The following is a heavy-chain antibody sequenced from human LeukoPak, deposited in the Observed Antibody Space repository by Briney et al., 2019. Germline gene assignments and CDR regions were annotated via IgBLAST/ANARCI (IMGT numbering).Heavy chain of an antibody. CDR3: ARDIVGILGYVWGSYRPGFDY. V-gene: IGHV1-2*02. CDR1: GYTFTGYY. Sequence: ASVKVSCKASGYTFTGYYMHWVRQAPGQGLEWMGWINPNSGGTNYAQKFQGRVTMTRDTSISTAYMELSRLRSGDTAVYYWARDIVGILGYVWGSYRPGFDYWGQGTLVTVSS. J-gene: IGHJ4*02. CDR2: INPNSGGT. D-gene: IGHD3-16*02.